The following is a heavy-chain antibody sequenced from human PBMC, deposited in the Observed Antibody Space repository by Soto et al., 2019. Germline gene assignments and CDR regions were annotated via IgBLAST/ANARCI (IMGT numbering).Heavy chain of an antibody. CDR2: INSDESYT. J-gene: IGHJ1*01. Sequence: EVQLVESGGGLVQPGGSLRLSCAASGFIFSSYWMHWVRQAPGKGLVWVSRINSDESYTNYADSVKGRFTISRDNAKNTLYLQMNSLRAEDTAVYYCARGGGGYSSGRDGYFQDWGQGTLVTVSS. CDR3: ARGGGGYSSGRDGYFQD. V-gene: IGHV3-74*01. CDR1: GFIFSSYW. D-gene: IGHD6-19*01.